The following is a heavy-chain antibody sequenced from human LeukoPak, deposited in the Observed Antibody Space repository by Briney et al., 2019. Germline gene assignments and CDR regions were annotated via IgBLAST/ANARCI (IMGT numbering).Heavy chain of an antibody. J-gene: IGHJ4*02. CDR3: ARDIGSSAPN. Sequence: SETLSLTCTVSGGSISSYYWSWIRQPPGKGLEWIGYIYYSGSTNYNPSLKSRVAISVDTSKNQFSLKLSSVTAADTAVYYCARDIGSSAPNWGQGTLVTVSS. D-gene: IGHD6-6*01. CDR2: IYYSGST. V-gene: IGHV4-59*01. CDR1: GGSISSYY.